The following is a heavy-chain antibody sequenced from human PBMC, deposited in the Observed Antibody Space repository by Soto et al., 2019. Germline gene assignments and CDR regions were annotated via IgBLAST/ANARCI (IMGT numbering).Heavy chain of an antibody. CDR1: GFTFSNYG. Sequence: GGSLRLSCAASGFTFSNYGVHWVRQAPGKGLEWVSAISGSGGSTYYADSVKGRFTISRDNSKNTLYLQMNSLRAEDTAVYYCAKIAAAGDAFDIWGQGTMVTVSS. D-gene: IGHD6-13*01. CDR2: ISGSGGST. J-gene: IGHJ3*02. CDR3: AKIAAAGDAFDI. V-gene: IGHV3-23*01.